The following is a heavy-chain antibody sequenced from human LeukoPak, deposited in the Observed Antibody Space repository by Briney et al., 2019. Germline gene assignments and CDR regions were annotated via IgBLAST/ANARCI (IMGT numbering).Heavy chain of an antibody. CDR2: FYHGGNT. J-gene: IGHJ4*02. D-gene: IGHD2-8*01. Sequence: SETLSLTYALSGYSISSGNSWGWIRQAPGKGLEWIGSFYHGGNTYYNPSLKSRVTMSVDTSKNQFSLKLTSVTVADTAVYYCASEKNGPPADYWGQGTLVTVSS. V-gene: IGHV4-38-2*01. CDR1: GYSISSGNS. CDR3: ASEKNGPPADY.